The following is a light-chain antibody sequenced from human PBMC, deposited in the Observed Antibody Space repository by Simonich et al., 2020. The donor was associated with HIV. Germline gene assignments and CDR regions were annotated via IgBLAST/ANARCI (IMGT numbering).Light chain of an antibody. J-gene: IGKJ1*01. CDR3: QQYSKWPPWT. V-gene: IGKV3-15*01. Sequence: EIVLTQSPATLSLSPGERATLSCRASRSVSSNLDWYQQKPGQAPRLLLYDASTRATGIPAMSSGSGTGTEFTLTISSMQSEDFAVYYCQQYSKWPPWTFGQGTKVEI. CDR1: RSVSSN. CDR2: DAS.